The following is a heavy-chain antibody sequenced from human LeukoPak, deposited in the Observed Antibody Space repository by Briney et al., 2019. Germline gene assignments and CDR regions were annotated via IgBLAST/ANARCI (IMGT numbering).Heavy chain of an antibody. Sequence: GGSPRLSCAASGFTFSNYAMSWVRRAPGKGLEWVSAISGSGFDTFYADSVKGRFTVSRDNSKNTLYLQMNSLRAEDTAVYYCAKDRPGSYKDWGQGTLVTVSS. V-gene: IGHV3-23*01. D-gene: IGHD3-10*01. CDR1: GFTFSNYA. CDR3: AKDRPGSYKD. CDR2: ISGSGFDT. J-gene: IGHJ4*02.